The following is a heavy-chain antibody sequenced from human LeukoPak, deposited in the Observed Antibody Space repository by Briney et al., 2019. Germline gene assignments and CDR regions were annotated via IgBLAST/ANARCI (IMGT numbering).Heavy chain of an antibody. V-gene: IGHV3-48*04. CDR1: GFTFSSYS. Sequence: GGSLRLSCAASGFTFSSYSMNWVRQAPGKGLEWVSYISSSSSTIYYADSVKGRFTISRDNAKNSLYLQMNSLRAEDTAVYYCASAAAGGCYGMDVWGQGTTVTVSS. CDR2: ISSSSSTI. D-gene: IGHD6-13*01. J-gene: IGHJ6*02. CDR3: ASAAAGGCYGMDV.